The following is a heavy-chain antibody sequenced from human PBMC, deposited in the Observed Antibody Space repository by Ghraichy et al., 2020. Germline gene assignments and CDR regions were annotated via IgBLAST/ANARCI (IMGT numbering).Heavy chain of an antibody. J-gene: IGHJ2*01. D-gene: IGHD2-15*01. Sequence: SGPTLVKPTQTLTLTCTFSGFSLSTNGMRVSWIRQPPGKALEWLARIDWDDDKFYSTSLKTRLTISKDTSKNQVVLTMTNMDPVDTATYYCARGKDTNYWYFDLWGRGTLVTVSS. CDR2: IDWDDDK. CDR3: ARGKDTNYWYFDL. CDR1: GFSLSTNGMR. V-gene: IGHV2-70*04.